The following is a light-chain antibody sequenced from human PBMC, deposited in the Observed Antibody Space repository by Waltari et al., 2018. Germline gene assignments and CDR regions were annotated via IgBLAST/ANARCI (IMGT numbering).Light chain of an antibody. CDR2: AAS. CDR3: QQSYSTSWT. CDR1: QSISSY. Sequence: DIQMTQSPSSLSAHVGVRVTITFRASQSISSYLNWYQQKPGKAPKLLIYAASSLQSGVPARFSGSGSGTDFTLTISSLQPEDFATYYCQQSYSTSWTFGQGTKVEIK. V-gene: IGKV1-39*01. J-gene: IGKJ1*01.